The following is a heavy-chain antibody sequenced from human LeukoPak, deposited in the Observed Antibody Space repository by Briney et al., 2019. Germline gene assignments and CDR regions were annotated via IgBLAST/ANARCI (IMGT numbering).Heavy chain of an antibody. CDR3: ACVDYGDY. J-gene: IGHJ4*02. CDR2: ISIYKGNT. CDR1: GYSFSSYD. Sequence: ASVKVSCKTSGYSFSSYDISWVRQAPGQGLEWMGWISIYKGNTNYAQKFQDRVTFTRDTSASTAYMELSSLRSEDTALYYCACVDYGDYWGQGTLVAVSS. V-gene: IGHV1-18*01.